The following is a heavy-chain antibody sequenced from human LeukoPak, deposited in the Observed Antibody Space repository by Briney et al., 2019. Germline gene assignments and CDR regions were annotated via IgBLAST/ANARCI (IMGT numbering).Heavy chain of an antibody. Sequence: GRSLRLSCAASGFTFSSYGMPWVRQAPGKGLEWVAVIWYDGSNKYYADSVKGRFTISRDNSKNTLYLQMNSLRAEDTPVYYCARGQLPYYYYGMDVWGQGTTVTVSS. V-gene: IGHV3-33*01. J-gene: IGHJ6*02. D-gene: IGHD5-18*01. CDR3: ARGQLPYYYYGMDV. CDR1: GFTFSSYG. CDR2: IWYDGSNK.